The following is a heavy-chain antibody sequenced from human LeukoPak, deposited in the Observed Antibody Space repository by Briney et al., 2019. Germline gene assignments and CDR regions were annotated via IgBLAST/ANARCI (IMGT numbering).Heavy chain of an antibody. CDR2: ISGRSGDT. V-gene: IGHV3-23*01. J-gene: IGHJ4*02. D-gene: IGHD3-10*01. Sequence: PGGSLRLSCAASGFTFSIYAMSWVRQAPGKGLEWVSAISGRSGDTYYAASVKGRFTISRDNSKNTLYLQMNTLRAEDTAVYYCAPYEGIGARGGQGTLVTVSS. CDR3: APYEGIGAR. CDR1: GFTFSIYA.